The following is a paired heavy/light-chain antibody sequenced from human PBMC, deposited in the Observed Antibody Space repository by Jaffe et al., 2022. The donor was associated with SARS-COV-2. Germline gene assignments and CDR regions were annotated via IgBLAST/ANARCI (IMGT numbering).Heavy chain of an antibody. V-gene: IGHV3-9*01. Sequence: EVQLVESGGGLVQPGRSLRLSCAASGFTFDDYAMHWVRQAPGKGLEWVSGISWNSGSIGYADSVKGRFTISRDNAKNSLYLQMNSLRAEDTALYYCAKDVTYYDFWSGYYWGGMDVWGQGTTVTVSS. D-gene: IGHD3-3*01. CDR3: AKDVTYYDFWSGYYWGGMDV. J-gene: IGHJ6*02. CDR1: GFTFDDYA. CDR2: ISWNSGSI.
Light chain of an antibody. CDR3: SSYTSSSTEV. Sequence: QSALTQPASVSGSPGQSITISCTGTSSDVGGYNYVSWYQQHPGKAPKLMIYEVSNRPSGVPDRFSGSKSGNTASLTISGLQAEDEADYYCSSYTSSSTEVFGTGTKVTVL. J-gene: IGLJ1*01. CDR2: EVS. V-gene: IGLV2-14*01. CDR1: SSDVGGYNY.